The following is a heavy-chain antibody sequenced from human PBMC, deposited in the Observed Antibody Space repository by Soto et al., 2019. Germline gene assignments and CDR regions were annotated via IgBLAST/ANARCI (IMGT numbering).Heavy chain of an antibody. J-gene: IGHJ4*02. CDR3: VGESFWCLDD. CDR2: SRKKSNSFTT. Sequence: GSLRLSCAAPGFTLTDHHINWVGVPPGKGLEWLGRSRKKSNSFTTEYAASVKGRFTISRDDSEDTVFLQMNTLETDDTAVYYCVGESFWCLDDWGQGTQVTVSS. CDR1: GFTLTDHH. V-gene: IGHV3-72*01. D-gene: IGHD3-16*01.